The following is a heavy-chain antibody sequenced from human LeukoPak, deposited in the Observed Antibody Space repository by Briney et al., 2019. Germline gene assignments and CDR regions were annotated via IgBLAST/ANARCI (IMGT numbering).Heavy chain of an antibody. CDR3: ASADTSMGVAYYFDY. Sequence: GGSLRLSCAASGFTFSSYGMHWVRQAPGKGLEWVAFIRYDGSNKYYADSVKGRFTISRDNAKNSVYLQMNSLRAEDTAIYYCASADTSMGVAYYFDYWGQGALVTVSS. V-gene: IGHV3-30*02. CDR2: IRYDGSNK. D-gene: IGHD5-18*01. CDR1: GFTFSSYG. J-gene: IGHJ4*02.